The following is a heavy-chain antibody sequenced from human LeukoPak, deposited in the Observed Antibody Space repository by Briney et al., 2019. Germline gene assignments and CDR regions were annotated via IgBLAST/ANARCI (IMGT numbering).Heavy chain of an antibody. CDR3: ARGRPHGNDY. J-gene: IGHJ4*02. V-gene: IGHV3-74*01. CDR2: IASDGSST. CDR1: GFTFSSYW. D-gene: IGHD4-23*01. Sequence: GGSLRLSCAASGFTFSSYWMNWVRQAPGKGLVWVSRIASDGSSTTYADSVKGRFSISRDNAKNTLYLQMNSLRVEDTAVYYCARGRPHGNDYWGQGTLLTVSS.